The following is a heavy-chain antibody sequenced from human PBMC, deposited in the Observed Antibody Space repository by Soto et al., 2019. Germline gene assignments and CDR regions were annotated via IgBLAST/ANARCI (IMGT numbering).Heavy chain of an antibody. V-gene: IGHV1-69*13. CDR2: IIPIFGTA. J-gene: IGHJ4*02. CDR3: AREGVPYYYDSSGYYPYYFDY. Sequence: ASVKVSCKASGGTFSSYAISWVRQAPGQGLEWMGGIIPIFGTANYAQKFQGRVTITADESTSTAYMELSSLRSEDTAVYYCAREGVPYYYDSSGYYPYYFDYWGQGTLVTVSS. D-gene: IGHD3-22*01. CDR1: GGTFSSYA.